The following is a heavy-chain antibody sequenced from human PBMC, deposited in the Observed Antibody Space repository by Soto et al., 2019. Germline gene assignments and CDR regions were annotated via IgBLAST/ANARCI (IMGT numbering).Heavy chain of an antibody. J-gene: IGHJ4*02. CDR3: ARGRDYFDY. CDR1: GGTFSTYA. V-gene: IGHV1-69*05. Sequence: GASVKVSCKASGGTFSTYAISWVRQAPGQGLEWMGGIIPIFGTANYAQKFQGRVTISIDTSKNQFSLKLTSVTAADTAVYYCARGRDYFDYWGQGTLVTVSS. CDR2: IIPIFGTA.